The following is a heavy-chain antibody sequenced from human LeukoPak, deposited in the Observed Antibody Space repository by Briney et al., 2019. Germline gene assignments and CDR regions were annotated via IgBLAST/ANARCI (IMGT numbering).Heavy chain of an antibody. CDR1: GAAISSGGYS. J-gene: IGHJ4*02. Sequence: SQALSLTCAVSGAAISSGGYSWSWIRQPPGKGLEWIGYIYHSGSTYYNPSLKSRVTISVDRSKNQFSLKLSSVTAADTGVYYCAREWNGLLDYWGQGTLVTVSS. CDR3: AREWNGLLDY. D-gene: IGHD1-1*01. CDR2: IYHSGST. V-gene: IGHV4-30-2*01.